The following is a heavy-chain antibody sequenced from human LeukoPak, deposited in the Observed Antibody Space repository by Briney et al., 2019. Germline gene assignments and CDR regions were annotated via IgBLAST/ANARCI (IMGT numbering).Heavy chain of an antibody. V-gene: IGHV3-48*01. J-gene: IGHJ5*02. D-gene: IGHD1-7*01. Sequence: PGGSLRLSCAASGFTFNNYNMNWVRQAPGKGLEWVSFISFSTTTIYYADSVKGRFTISRDNAKNSLYLQMNGLRAEDTAVCYCARGVKSAIGKWNYVWFDPWGPGTLVTVSS. CDR2: ISFSTTTI. CDR1: GFTFNNYN. CDR3: ARGVKSAIGKWNYVWFDP.